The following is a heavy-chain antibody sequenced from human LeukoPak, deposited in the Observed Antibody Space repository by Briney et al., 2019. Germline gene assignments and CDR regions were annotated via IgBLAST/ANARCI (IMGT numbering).Heavy chain of an antibody. J-gene: IGHJ4*02. Sequence: SSSTIYYADSLQGRFTISRDNAKNSLYLQMNGLRDEDTAVYYCARDRAYGDYWGQGALVTVSS. CDR3: ARDRAYGDY. D-gene: IGHD2-8*01. CDR2: SSSTI. V-gene: IGHV3-48*02.